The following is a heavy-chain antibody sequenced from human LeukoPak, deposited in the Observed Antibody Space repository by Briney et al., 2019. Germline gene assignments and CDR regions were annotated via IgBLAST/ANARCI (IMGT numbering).Heavy chain of an antibody. CDR2: ISWNSGSI. Sequence: GGSLRLSCAASGFTFDDYAMHWVRQAPGKGLEWVSGISWNSGSIGYADSVKGRFTISRDNAKNSLYLQMNSLRAEDTALYYCAKGLRVVVPAAMGNGYYYYGMDVWGQGTTVTVPS. CDR1: GFTFDDYA. D-gene: IGHD2-2*01. CDR3: AKGLRVVVPAAMGNGYYYYGMDV. V-gene: IGHV3-9*01. J-gene: IGHJ6*02.